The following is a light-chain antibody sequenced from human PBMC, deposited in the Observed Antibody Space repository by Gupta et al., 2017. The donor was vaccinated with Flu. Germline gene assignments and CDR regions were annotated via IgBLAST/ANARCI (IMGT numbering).Light chain of an antibody. J-gene: IGKJ5*01. CDR1: QDMCNY. V-gene: IGKV1-33*01. Sequence: IQMTQSPHSPSASVGDRVTITCQTRQDMCNYLNWYQQKPGKAPKLLIYDASNLETGVPSRFSGSGSGTDFTITISSLQPEDIATYYCQQYDNLPITFGQGTRLEIK. CDR2: DAS. CDR3: QQYDNLPIT.